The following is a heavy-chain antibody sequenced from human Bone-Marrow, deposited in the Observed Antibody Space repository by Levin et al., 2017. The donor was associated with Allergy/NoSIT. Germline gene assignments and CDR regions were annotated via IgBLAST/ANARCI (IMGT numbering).Heavy chain of an antibody. J-gene: IGHJ2*01. CDR1: GFTFSNYW. Sequence: GGSLRLSCAASGFTFSNYWMHWVRQVPGKGLVWVSRINSDGSSTSYADSVKGRFTISRDNAKNTLYLQMNSLRAEDTAVYYCARPEKDMAVNWYFDLWGRGTLVTVSS. V-gene: IGHV3-74*01. CDR3: ARPEKDMAVNWYFDL. CDR2: INSDGSST. D-gene: IGHD5-24*01.